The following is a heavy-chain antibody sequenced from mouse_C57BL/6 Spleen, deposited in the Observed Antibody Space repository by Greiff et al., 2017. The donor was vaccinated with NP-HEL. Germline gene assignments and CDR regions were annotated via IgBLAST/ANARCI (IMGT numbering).Heavy chain of an antibody. CDR3: ARHSDYGSSYDYAMDY. J-gene: IGHJ4*01. Sequence: VKLMESGPGLVAPSQSLSITCTVSGFSLTSYGVHWVRQPPGKGLEWLVVIWSDGSTTYNSALKSRLSISKDNSKSQVFLKMNSLQTDDTAMYYCARHSDYGSSYDYAMDYWGQGTSVTVSS. CDR1: GFSLTSYG. CDR2: IWSDGST. V-gene: IGHV2-6-1*01. D-gene: IGHD1-1*01.